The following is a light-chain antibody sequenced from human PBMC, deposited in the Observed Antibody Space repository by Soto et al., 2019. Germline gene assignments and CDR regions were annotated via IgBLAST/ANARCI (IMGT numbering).Light chain of an antibody. CDR2: DVS. Sequence: QSALTQPASVSGSPGQSITISCTGTSSDVGGYNYVSWYQQHPGKAPKLMIYDVSNRPSGVSNRFSGSKSGNTASLTITGLQAEHEADYYCSSYTSSSTQVFGTGTKLTVL. J-gene: IGLJ1*01. CDR1: SSDVGGYNY. CDR3: SSYTSSSTQV. V-gene: IGLV2-14*01.